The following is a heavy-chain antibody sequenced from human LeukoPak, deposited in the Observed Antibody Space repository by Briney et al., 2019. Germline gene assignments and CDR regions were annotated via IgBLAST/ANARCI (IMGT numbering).Heavy chain of an antibody. CDR1: GFTFSTYV. D-gene: IGHD1-26*01. V-gene: IGHV3-23*01. CDR2: ISGGGVTST. J-gene: IGHJ4*02. CDR3: AKAGSHSYFDY. Sequence: GGSLRLSCAASGFTFSTYVMNWVRQAPGKGLVWVSAISGGGVTSTYYADSVKGRFTISRDNSKNTLYLQMNSLRADDTAVYYCAKAGSHSYFDYWGQGTLVTVSS.